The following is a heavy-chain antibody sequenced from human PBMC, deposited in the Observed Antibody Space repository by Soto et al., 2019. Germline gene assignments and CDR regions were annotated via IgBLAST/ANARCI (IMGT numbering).Heavy chain of an antibody. CDR2: INHSGST. J-gene: IGHJ4*02. CDR1: GGSFSGYY. CDR3: ARRISYDSSGYYYY. Sequence: ASETLSLTCAVYGGSFSGYYWSWIRQPPGKGLEWIGEINHSGSTNYNPSLKSRVTISVDTSKNQFSLKLSSVTAADTAVYYCARRISYDSSGYYYYWGQGTLVTVSS. D-gene: IGHD3-22*01. V-gene: IGHV4-34*01.